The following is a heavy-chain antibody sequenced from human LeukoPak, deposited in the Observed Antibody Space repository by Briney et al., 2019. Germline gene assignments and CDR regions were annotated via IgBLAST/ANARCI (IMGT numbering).Heavy chain of an antibody. V-gene: IGHV3-21*01. Sequence: GGSLRLSCAASGFTFSDYYMNWVRQAPGKGLEWVSSISSSSSYIYYADSVKGRFTISRDNAKNSLYLQMNSLRAEDTAVYYCARDYYDSSGYSSGAFDIWGQGTMVTVSS. D-gene: IGHD3-22*01. CDR3: ARDYYDSSGYSSGAFDI. CDR2: ISSSSSYI. J-gene: IGHJ3*02. CDR1: GFTFSDYY.